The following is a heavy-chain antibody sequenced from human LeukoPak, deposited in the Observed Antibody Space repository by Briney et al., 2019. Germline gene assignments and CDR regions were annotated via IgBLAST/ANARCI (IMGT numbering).Heavy chain of an antibody. CDR1: GFTFSSYS. CDR2: ISSSSSYI. V-gene: IGHV3-21*01. D-gene: IGHD6-19*01. Sequence: GGSLRLSCAASGFTFSSYSMNWVRQVPGKGLEWVSSISSSSSYIYYADSVKGRFTISRDNAKNSLYLQMNSLRAEDTAVYYCAREEYSSGWYHYYYMDAWGKGTTVTVSS. CDR3: AREEYSSGWYHYYYMDA. J-gene: IGHJ6*03.